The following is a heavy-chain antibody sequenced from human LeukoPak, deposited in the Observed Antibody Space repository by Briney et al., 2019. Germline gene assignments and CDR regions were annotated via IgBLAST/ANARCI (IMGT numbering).Heavy chain of an antibody. CDR2: IYYSGST. J-gene: IGHJ6*02. D-gene: IGHD5-18*01. CDR1: GGSISSSSYY. Sequence: PSETLSLTCTVSGGSISSSSYYWGWIRQPPGKGLEWIGSIYYSGSTYYNPSLKSRVTISVDTSKNQFSLKLSSVTAADTAVYYCARGRLNTAMVAAYYYYGMDVWGQGTTVTVSS. CDR3: ARGRLNTAMVAAYYYYGMDV. V-gene: IGHV4-39*07.